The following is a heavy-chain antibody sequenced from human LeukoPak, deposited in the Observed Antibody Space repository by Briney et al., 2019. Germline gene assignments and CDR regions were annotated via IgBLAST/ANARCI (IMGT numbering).Heavy chain of an antibody. CDR1: GWSLSSYY. J-gene: IGHJ4*02. Sequence: PSETLSLTCAVYGWSLSSYYCSWIRQPPGKGLEWIGHITHSGSTNYNPSLKNRVTVSVDASKNQFSLKLSSVTAADTAVYYCTYTGWYKVPDYWGQGTLVTVSS. CDR3: TYTGWYKVPDY. D-gene: IGHD6-19*01. CDR2: ITHSGST. V-gene: IGHV4-34*01.